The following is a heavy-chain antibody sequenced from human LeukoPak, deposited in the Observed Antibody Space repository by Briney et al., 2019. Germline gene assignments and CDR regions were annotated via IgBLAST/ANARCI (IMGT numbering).Heavy chain of an antibody. Sequence: GGSLTLSCQTSGLVFSNYGMHWVRQAPDKGLEWVAYLRYDARNEYYADSVNGRFFTSRDNSRNTLYLQMNSLRAEDTGVYSCAKDSNSGYVSVGPDYWGLGTLVTVSS. J-gene: IGHJ4*02. CDR1: GLVFSNYG. D-gene: IGHD5-12*01. CDR3: AKDSNSGYVSVGPDY. CDR2: LRYDARNE. V-gene: IGHV3-30*02.